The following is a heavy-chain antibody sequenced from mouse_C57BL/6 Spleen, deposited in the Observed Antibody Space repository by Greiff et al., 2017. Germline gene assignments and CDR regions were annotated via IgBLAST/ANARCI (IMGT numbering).Heavy chain of an antibody. V-gene: IGHV1-72*01. CDR2: IDPNSGGT. CDR1: GYTFTSYW. Sequence: QVQLQQPGAELVKPGASVKLSCKASGYTFTSYWMHWVKQRPGRGLKWIGRIDPNSGGTKYNEKFKSKATLTVDKPSSTAYMQLSSLTSEDSAVYYCAREDYYGSSGFDYWGQGTTLTVSS. D-gene: IGHD1-1*01. J-gene: IGHJ2*01. CDR3: AREDYYGSSGFDY.